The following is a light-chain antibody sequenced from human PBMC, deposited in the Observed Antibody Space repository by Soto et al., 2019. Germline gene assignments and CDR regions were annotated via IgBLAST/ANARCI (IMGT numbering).Light chain of an antibody. Sequence: EIVLTQSPGTLSLSPGERATLSCRASQIVSSTYLAWFQQKPGQAPRLLIYGASTRATGIPDRFSGSGSGADFTRTISGLEPEDFGLYYCQQYGVTPPNTFGGGTKVDIK. CDR2: GAS. CDR1: QIVSSTY. J-gene: IGKJ4*01. CDR3: QQYGVTPPNT. V-gene: IGKV3-20*01.